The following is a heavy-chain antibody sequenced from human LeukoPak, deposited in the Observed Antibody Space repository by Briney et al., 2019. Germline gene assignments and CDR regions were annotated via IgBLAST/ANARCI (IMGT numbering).Heavy chain of an antibody. J-gene: IGHJ5*02. CDR2: INHSGST. D-gene: IGHD5-12*01. CDR3: ARGRREGGYVRRDWFDP. CDR1: GGSFSGYY. V-gene: IGHV4-34*01. Sequence: SETLSLTCAVYGGSFSGYYWSWIRQPPGKGLEWIGEINHSGSTNYNPSLKSRVTISVDTSKNQFSLKLSSVAAADTAVYYCARGRREGGYVRRDWFDPWGQGTLVSVSS.